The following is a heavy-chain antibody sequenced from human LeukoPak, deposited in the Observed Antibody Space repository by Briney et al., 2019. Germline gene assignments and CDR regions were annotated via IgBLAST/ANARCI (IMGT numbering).Heavy chain of an antibody. J-gene: IGHJ4*02. CDR3: ARGLNCSSTSCYLPFNH. V-gene: IGHV1-69*05. Sequence: AASVKVSCKASGGTFSSYAISWVRQAPGQGLEWMGGIIPIFGTANYAQKFQGRVTITTDESTSTAYMELSSLRSEDTAVYYCARGLNCSSTSCYLPFNHWGQGTLVTVSS. D-gene: IGHD2-2*01. CDR2: IIPIFGTA. CDR1: GGTFSSYA.